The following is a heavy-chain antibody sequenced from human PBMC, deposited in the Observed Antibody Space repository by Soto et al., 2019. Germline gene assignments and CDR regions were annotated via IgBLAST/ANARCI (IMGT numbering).Heavy chain of an antibody. CDR2: FDPEDGET. Sequence: ASALVSSRVSGYTLIDLSMHWLRQAPGKGLEGMGGFDPEDGETIYAQKFQGRVTMTEDTSTDTAYMELSSLRSEDTAVYYCAREYDSSGFFDYWGQGTLVTVSS. J-gene: IGHJ4*02. CDR1: GYTLIDLS. D-gene: IGHD3-22*01. V-gene: IGHV1-24*01. CDR3: AREYDSSGFFDY.